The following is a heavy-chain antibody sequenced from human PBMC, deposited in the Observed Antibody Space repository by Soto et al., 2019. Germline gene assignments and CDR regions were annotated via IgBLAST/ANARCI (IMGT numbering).Heavy chain of an antibody. V-gene: IGHV4-39*01. D-gene: IGHD3-3*01. CDR2: IYYSGST. J-gene: IGHJ3*02. CDR1: GGSISSSSYY. Sequence: SETLSLTCTVSGGSISSSSYYWGWIRQPPGKGLEWIGSIYYSGSTYYNPSLKSRVTISVDTSKNQFSLKLSSVTAADTAVYYCARQKAPAQYDFWRVHAFDIWGQGTMVTVSS. CDR3: ARQKAPAQYDFWRVHAFDI.